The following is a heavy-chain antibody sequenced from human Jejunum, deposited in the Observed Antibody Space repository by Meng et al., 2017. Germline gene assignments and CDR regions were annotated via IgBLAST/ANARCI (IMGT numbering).Heavy chain of an antibody. D-gene: IGHD5-18*01. CDR2: IYYGGTT. J-gene: IGHJ4*02. V-gene: IGHV4-61*01. CDR1: GGSVSSGSYY. CDR3: ARGSRGYSYG. Sequence: QRQGSGPGLVSPSEPLSLTCAVSGGSVSSGSYYWSWIRQPPGKGLEWIGYIYYGGTTNYNPSLKSRVTISADTSKNQFSLKLSSVTAADTAVYYCARGSRGYSYGWGQGTLVTVSS.